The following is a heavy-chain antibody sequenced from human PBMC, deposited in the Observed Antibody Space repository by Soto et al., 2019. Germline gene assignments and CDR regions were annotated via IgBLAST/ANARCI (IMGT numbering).Heavy chain of an antibody. Sequence: GGSLRLSCAASGFTFSSYAMSWVRQAPGKGLEWVSAISGSGGSTYYADSVKGRFTISRDNSKNTLYLQMNSLRAEDTAVYYCEKDARDYDSSRGMDVWGQGTTVTVSS. CDR2: ISGSGGST. J-gene: IGHJ6*02. CDR1: GFTFSSYA. V-gene: IGHV3-23*01. CDR3: EKDARDYDSSRGMDV. D-gene: IGHD3-22*01.